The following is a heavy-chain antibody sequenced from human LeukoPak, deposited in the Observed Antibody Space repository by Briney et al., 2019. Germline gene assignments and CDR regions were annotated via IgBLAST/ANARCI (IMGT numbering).Heavy chain of an antibody. Sequence: ASVKVSCKASGYTFTGYYIHWVRQAPGQGLEWMGWINPNSGGTNFAQKFQGRVTMTRDTSLSTAYMELSRLRSDDTAVYYCARIVVVSSTLRFDAFYIWGQGTMVTVSS. CDR1: GYTFTGYY. CDR2: INPNSGGT. D-gene: IGHD2-15*01. J-gene: IGHJ3*02. CDR3: ARIVVVSSTLRFDAFYI. V-gene: IGHV1-2*02.